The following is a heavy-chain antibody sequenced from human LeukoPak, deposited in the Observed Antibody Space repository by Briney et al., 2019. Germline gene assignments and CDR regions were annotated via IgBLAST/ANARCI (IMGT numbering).Heavy chain of an antibody. D-gene: IGHD1-1*01. CDR1: GVSFSAYY. V-gene: IGHV4-34*01. CDR2: INHRGDT. CDR3: ARGPTISETGYFDY. J-gene: IGHJ4*03. Sequence: PSETLSLTCAAYGVSFSAYYWSWIRQSPGKGLEWIAEINHRGDTNYNPSVKSRVSISVDTSKNQFSLKVTSLTAADTAVYYCARGPTISETGYFDYWGQGTLVTVSS.